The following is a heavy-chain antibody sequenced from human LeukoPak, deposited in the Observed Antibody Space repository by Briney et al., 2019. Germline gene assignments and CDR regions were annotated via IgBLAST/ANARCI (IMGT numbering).Heavy chain of an antibody. CDR2: IKSDGSGT. CDR3: TRQQLDAFDI. D-gene: IGHD6-13*01. J-gene: IGHJ3*02. V-gene: IGHV3-74*01. Sequence: PGGSLRLSCAASGFTFSSYWMHWVRQAPGKGLVWVSRIKSDGSGTTYADSVKGRFTISRDNAKNTLSLQMNSLRAEDTAVYYCTRQQLDAFDIWGPGTMVTVSS. CDR1: GFTFSSYW.